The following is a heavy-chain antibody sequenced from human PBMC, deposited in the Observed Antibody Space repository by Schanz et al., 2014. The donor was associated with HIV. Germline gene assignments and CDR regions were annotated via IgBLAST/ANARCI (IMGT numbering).Heavy chain of an antibody. CDR2: MNPNSGHT. V-gene: IGHV1-8*02. CDR1: AYSFSGYY. Sequence: QVQLVQSGAEVKKPGASVTVSCKASAYSFSGYYIHWVRQATGQGLEWMGWMNPNSGHTGYAQKFQGRVTMTRNTSISTAYMELSSLRSEDTAVYYCASLVGATGLELDYWGQGTLVTVSS. D-gene: IGHD1-26*01. J-gene: IGHJ4*02. CDR3: ASLVGATGLELDY.